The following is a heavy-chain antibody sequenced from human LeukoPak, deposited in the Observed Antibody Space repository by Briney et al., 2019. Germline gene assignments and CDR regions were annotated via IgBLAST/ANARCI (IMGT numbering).Heavy chain of an antibody. CDR3: ARDILGRSNGGSNYFGMEV. CDR1: GYTFTNYG. D-gene: IGHD2-15*01. Sequence: ASVKVSCKASGYTFTNYGISWVRQAPGQGLEWMGWISAYNGNTNYAQKLQGRVTMTTDTSTSTAYMELSSLRSDDTAVYYCARDILGRSNGGSNYFGMEVWGQGTTVTVSS. CDR2: ISAYNGNT. V-gene: IGHV1-18*01. J-gene: IGHJ6*02.